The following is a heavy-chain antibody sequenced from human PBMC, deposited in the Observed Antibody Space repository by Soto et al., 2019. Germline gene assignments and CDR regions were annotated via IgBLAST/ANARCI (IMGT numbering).Heavy chain of an antibody. J-gene: IGHJ4*02. Sequence: GGSLRLSCAASVFPFDAYVMHWVRQGPGKGLEWVSLITWDGGSTYYADSVKGRFTISRDNSENSLYLQMNSLRPEDTALYYCAKGNYYDSSGYYYFDYWGQGTLVTVSS. CDR1: VFPFDAYV. CDR2: ITWDGGST. CDR3: AKGNYYDSSGYYYFDY. D-gene: IGHD3-22*01. V-gene: IGHV3-43*01.